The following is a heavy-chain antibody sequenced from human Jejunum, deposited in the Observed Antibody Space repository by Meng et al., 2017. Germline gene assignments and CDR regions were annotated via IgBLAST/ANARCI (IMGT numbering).Heavy chain of an antibody. J-gene: IGHJ4*02. CDR2: IYWDHDK. CDR3: ARRIPMGYTRCFDY. CDR1: GFSLSTTEAG. D-gene: IGHD3-16*02. V-gene: IGHV2-5*02. Sequence: SGPTLVKPTQTLTLTCTFSGFSLSTTEAGVGWIRQPPGKALEWLAHIYWDHDKHYTPSLNRRLTVSMDTSKNQVVLTMANVDPADTATYYCARRIPMGYTRCFDYWGQGILVTVSS.